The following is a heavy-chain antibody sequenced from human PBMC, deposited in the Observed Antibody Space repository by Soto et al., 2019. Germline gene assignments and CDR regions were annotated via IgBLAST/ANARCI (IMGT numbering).Heavy chain of an antibody. CDR3: AREGGAETLYYFDY. D-gene: IGHD1-26*01. CDR2: IIPILGIA. V-gene: IGHV1-69*08. Sequence: QVQLVQSGAEVKKPGSSVKVSCKASGGTFSSYTISWVRQAPGQGLEWMGRIIPILGIANYAQKFQGRVTITADQSTSTAYMELSSLRSEDTAVYYCAREGGAETLYYFDYWGQGTLVTVSS. CDR1: GGTFSSYT. J-gene: IGHJ4*02.